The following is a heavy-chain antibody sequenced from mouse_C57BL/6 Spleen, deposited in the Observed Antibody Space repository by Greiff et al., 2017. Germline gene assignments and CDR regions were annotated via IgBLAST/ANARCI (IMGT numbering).Heavy chain of an antibody. D-gene: IGHD2-1*01. CDR1: GYTFTSYW. V-gene: IGHV1-52*01. CDR2: IDPSDSET. CDR3: ARVYYGNPFDY. Sequence: QVQLQQSGAELVRPGSSVKLSCKASGYTFTSYWMHWVKQRPIQGLEWIGNIDPSDSETHYNQKFKDKATLTVDKSSSPAYMQLSSLTSEDSAVYYCARVYYGNPFDYWGQGTTLTVSS. J-gene: IGHJ2*01.